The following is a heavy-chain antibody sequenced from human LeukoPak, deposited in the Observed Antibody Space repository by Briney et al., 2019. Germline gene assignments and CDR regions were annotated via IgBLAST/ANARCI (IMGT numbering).Heavy chain of an antibody. D-gene: IGHD3-10*01. J-gene: IGHJ5*02. CDR2: ISSGGSSI. CDR1: GFTFSDFY. Sequence: GGSLRLSCAASGFTFSDFYMSWIRQAPGKGLEWGSSISSGGSSIYYADSVKGRFTISRDNAKNSLYLQMNSLRAEDTAMYYCARDGWFGDYNWFDPWGQGTLVTVSS. V-gene: IGHV3-11*04. CDR3: ARDGWFGDYNWFDP.